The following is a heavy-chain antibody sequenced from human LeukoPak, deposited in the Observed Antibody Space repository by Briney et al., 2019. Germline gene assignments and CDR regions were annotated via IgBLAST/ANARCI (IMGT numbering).Heavy chain of an antibody. D-gene: IGHD3-22*01. CDR2: IRSKAYGGTT. CDR1: GFTFGDYA. V-gene: IGHV3-49*03. CDR3: TNHYYDSSGYYYGRFDP. J-gene: IGHJ5*02. Sequence: GGSLRLSCTASGFTFGDYAMSWFPQAPGKGLEWVGFIRSKAYGGTTEYAASVKGRFTISRDDSKSIAYLQMNSLKTEDTAVYYCTNHYYDSSGYYYGRFDPWGEGTLVTVSS.